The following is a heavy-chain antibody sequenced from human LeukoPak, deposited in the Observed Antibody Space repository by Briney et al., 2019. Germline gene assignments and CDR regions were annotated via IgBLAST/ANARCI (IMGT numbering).Heavy chain of an antibody. D-gene: IGHD5-12*01. CDR2: INPSGGST. Sequence: GASVKVSCKASGYTFTSYYMHWVRQAPGQGLEWMGIINPSGGSTSYAQKFQGRVTMTRDTSTSTVYMELSSLRSEDTAVYYCARDRSLVATIKGYGMDVWGQGTTVTVSS. CDR1: GYTFTSYY. CDR3: ARDRSLVATIKGYGMDV. V-gene: IGHV1-46*01. J-gene: IGHJ6*02.